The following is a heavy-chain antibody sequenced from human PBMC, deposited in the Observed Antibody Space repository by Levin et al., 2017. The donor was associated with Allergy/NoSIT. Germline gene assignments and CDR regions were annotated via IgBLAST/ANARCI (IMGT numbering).Heavy chain of an antibody. V-gene: IGHV1-18*01. CDR1: GYTFTSYG. Sequence: ASVKVSCKASGYTFTSYGISWVQQAPGQGLEWMGWISAYNGNTNYAQKLQGRVTMTTDTSTSTAYMELRSLRSDDTAVYYCARVGKDREARFLEWLLLYYYGMDVWGQGTTVTVSS. D-gene: IGHD3-3*01. J-gene: IGHJ6*02. CDR2: ISAYNGNT. CDR3: ARVGKDREARFLEWLLLYYYGMDV.